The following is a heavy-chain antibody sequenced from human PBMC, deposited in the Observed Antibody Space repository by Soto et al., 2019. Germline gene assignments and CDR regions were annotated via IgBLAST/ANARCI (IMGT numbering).Heavy chain of an antibody. CDR2: IGTSGKTI. J-gene: IGHJ6*02. V-gene: IGHV3-48*03. CDR3: ARDPAIYSGKFDYGLDV. Sequence: SLRLSCSVSVFTCSSYEMNWFRQAPGKGLEWVSYIGTSGKTIYYADSVRGRFTISRDNAKNSLYLQMNSLRAEDTAVYFCARDPAIYSGKFDYGLDVWGRGTTVTVSS. D-gene: IGHD4-4*01. CDR1: VFTCSSYE.